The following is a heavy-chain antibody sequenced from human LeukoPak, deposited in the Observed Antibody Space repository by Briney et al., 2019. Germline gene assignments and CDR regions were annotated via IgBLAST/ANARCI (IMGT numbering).Heavy chain of an antibody. CDR3: AKLTGTYFDY. J-gene: IGHJ4*02. Sequence: PSGTLSLTCTVSGGSISSSSYYWGWIRQPPGKGLEWIGSIYYSGSTYYNPSLKSRVTISVDTSKNQFSLRLSSVTAADTAVYYCAKLTGTYFDYWGQGTLVTVSS. V-gene: IGHV4-39*07. CDR1: GGSISSSSYY. D-gene: IGHD7-27*01. CDR2: IYYSGST.